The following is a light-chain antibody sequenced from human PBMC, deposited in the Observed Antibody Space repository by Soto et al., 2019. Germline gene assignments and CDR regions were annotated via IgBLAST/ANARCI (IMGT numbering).Light chain of an antibody. CDR3: LQHNELPCT. V-gene: IGKV1-17*01. Sequence: DIQMTQSPSSLSASVGDRVTITCRASQGVTNHLAWYQQKPGEAPKRLVYDVSSLQSGVPSRFSGIGCGTEFTLTIISLQPEDLATYYWLQHNELPCTFGQGTKVEMK. CDR1: QGVTNH. J-gene: IGKJ1*01. CDR2: DVS.